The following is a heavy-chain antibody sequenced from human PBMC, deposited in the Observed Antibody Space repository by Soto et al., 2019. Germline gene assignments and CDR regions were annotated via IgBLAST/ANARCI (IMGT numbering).Heavy chain of an antibody. Sequence: EVQLVESGAGLVQPGGSLKLSCAASGVSFSGSAMHWVRQASGKGLEWVGRIRSKTHNHATAYGASVEGRFTISRDDSTNTAYLKRNSVKTEDTPVYYRTRQGRGQGRDYCDNTVDSASIDQWGHGTLVTVSA. J-gene: IGHJ4*01. CDR2: IRSKTHNHAT. D-gene: IGHD3-22*01. CDR3: TRQGRGQGRDYCDNTVDSASIDQ. CDR1: GVSFSGSA. V-gene: IGHV3-73*02.